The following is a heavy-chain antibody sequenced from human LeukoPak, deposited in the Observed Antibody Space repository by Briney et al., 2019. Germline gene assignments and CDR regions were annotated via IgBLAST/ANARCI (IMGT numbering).Heavy chain of an antibody. J-gene: IGHJ4*02. D-gene: IGHD6-19*01. CDR3: ARGDGIAVAGTGGY. V-gene: IGHV1-18*01. CDR2: ISAYNGNT. CDR1: GYTFTSYG. Sequence: ASVKVSCKASGYTFTSYGISWVRQAPGQGLEWMGWISAYNGNTNYAQKLQGRVTMTTDTSTSTVYMELSSLRSEDTAVYYCARGDGIAVAGTGGYWGQGTLVTVSS.